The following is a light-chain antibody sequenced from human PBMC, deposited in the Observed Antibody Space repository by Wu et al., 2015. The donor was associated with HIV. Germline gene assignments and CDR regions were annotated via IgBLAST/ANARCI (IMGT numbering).Light chain of an antibody. CDR2: DAS. CDR1: QDINKY. CDR3: QQYDNFPLFT. J-gene: IGKJ3*01. V-gene: IGKV1-33*01. Sequence: DIQMTQSPSSLSASVGDRVTITCQASQDINKYLNWYQQRPGKAPKLLIYDASNLETGVPSRFSGSGSGTHFTLTISSLQPEDIATYYCQQYDNFPLFTFGLGPKSTSN.